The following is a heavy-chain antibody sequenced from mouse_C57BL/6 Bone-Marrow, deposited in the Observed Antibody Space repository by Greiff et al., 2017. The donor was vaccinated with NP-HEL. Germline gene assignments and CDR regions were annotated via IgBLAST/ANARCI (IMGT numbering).Heavy chain of an antibody. V-gene: IGHV1-69*01. CDR3: ARSSFAD. D-gene: IGHD1-3*01. CDR2: IDPSDSYT. Sequence: VQLQQPGAELVMPGASVKLSCKASGYTFTSYWMHWVKQRPGQGLEWIGEIDPSDSYTNYNQKFKGKSTLTVDKSSSTAYMQLSSLTSEDAAVYYCARSSFADWGQGTLVTGSA. CDR1: GYTFTSYW. J-gene: IGHJ3*01.